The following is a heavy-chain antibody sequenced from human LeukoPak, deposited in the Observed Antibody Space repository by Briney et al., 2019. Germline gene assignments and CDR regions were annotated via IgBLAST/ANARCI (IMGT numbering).Heavy chain of an antibody. CDR1: GGSISSYY. CDR3: ARDLITPPDNWFDP. CDR2: IHTSGRT. Sequence: SETLSLTCTVSGGSISSYYWSWIRQAAGKGLEWIGRIHTSGRTDYNPSLRSRVTMSLDTSKNQFSLKLSSVTAADTAFYYCARDLITPPDNWFDPWGQGTLVTVSS. D-gene: IGHD5-24*01. V-gene: IGHV4-4*07. J-gene: IGHJ5*02.